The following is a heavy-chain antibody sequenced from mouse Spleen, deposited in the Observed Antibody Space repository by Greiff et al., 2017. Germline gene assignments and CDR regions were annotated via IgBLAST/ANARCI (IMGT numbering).Heavy chain of an antibody. CDR3: ARSRRYGNYVGYFDV. CDR1: GFSLSTSGMG. Sequence: QVTLKECGPGILQSSQTLSLTCSFSGFSLSTSGMGVSWIRQPSGKGLEWLAHIYWDDDKRYNPSLKSRLTISKDTSRNQVFLKITSVDTADTATYYCARSRRYGNYVGYFDVWGAGTTVTVSS. CDR2: IYWDDDK. D-gene: IGHD2-10*02. J-gene: IGHJ1*01. V-gene: IGHV8-12*01.